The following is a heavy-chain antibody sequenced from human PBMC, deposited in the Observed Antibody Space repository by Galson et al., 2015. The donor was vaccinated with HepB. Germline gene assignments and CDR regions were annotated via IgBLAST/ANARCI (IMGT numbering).Heavy chain of an antibody. V-gene: IGHV3-30-3*01. J-gene: IGHJ4*02. D-gene: IGHD3-3*01. CDR2: ISYDGSNK. CDR3: ARDLYDFWSGYYWETIDY. CDR1: GFTFSSYA. Sequence: SLRLSCAASGFTFSSYAMHWVRQAPGKGLEWVAVISYDGSNKYYADSVKGRFTISRDNSKNTLYLQMNSLRAEDTAVYYCARDLYDFWSGYYWETIDYWGQGTLVTVSS.